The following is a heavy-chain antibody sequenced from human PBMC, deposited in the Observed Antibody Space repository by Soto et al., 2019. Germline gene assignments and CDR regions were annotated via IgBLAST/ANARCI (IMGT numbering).Heavy chain of an antibody. J-gene: IGHJ4*02. CDR2: INHSGST. Sequence: SETLSLTCAVYGGSFSGYYWSWIRQPPGKGLEWIGEINHSGSTNYNPSLKSRVTISVDTSKNQFSLKLSSVTAADTAMYYCARLYSFSSSEYFDFWGQGSLVTVS. V-gene: IGHV4-34*01. D-gene: IGHD6-13*01. CDR3: ARLYSFSSSEYFDF. CDR1: GGSFSGYY.